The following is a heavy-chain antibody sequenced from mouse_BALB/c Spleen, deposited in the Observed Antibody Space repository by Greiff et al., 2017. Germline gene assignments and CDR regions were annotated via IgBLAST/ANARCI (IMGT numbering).Heavy chain of an antibody. CDR3: ARPSHGNYGFDY. CDR2: ISSGGSYN. J-gene: IGHJ2*01. V-gene: IGHV5-6*01. Sequence: EVQLVESGGDLVKPGGSLKLSCAASGFTFSSYGMSWVRQTPDKRLEWVATISSGGSYNYYPDSVKGRFTISRDNAKNTLYLQMSSLKSEDTAMYYCARPSHGNYGFDYWGQGTTLTVSS. D-gene: IGHD2-1*01. CDR1: GFTFSSYG.